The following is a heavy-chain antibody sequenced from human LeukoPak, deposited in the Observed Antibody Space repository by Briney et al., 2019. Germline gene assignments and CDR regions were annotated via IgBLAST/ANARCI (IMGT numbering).Heavy chain of an antibody. V-gene: IGHV4-59*01. CDR2: IYYSGST. J-gene: IGHJ6*02. CDR3: ARAGPPMDYYYYYGMDV. CDR1: GGSISSYY. Sequence: PSETLSLTCTVSGGSISSYYWSWIRQPPGKGLEWIGYIYYSGSTNYNPSLKSRATISVDTSKNQFSLKLSSVTAADTAVYYCARAGPPMDYYYYYGMDVWGQGTTVTVSS. D-gene: IGHD5-24*01.